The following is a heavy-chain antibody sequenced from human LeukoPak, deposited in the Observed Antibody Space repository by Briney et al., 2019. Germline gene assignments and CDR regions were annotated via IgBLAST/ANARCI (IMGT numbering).Heavy chain of an antibody. V-gene: IGHV4-34*01. CDR1: GGSFSGYY. Sequence: SETLSLTCAVYGGSFSGYYWSWIRQPPGKGLEWIGEINHSGSIYYNPSLKSRVTMSIDTSKNQFSLKLGSVTAVDTAVYYCAHKFAGSYAFDIWGQGTMVTVSS. CDR3: AHKFAGSYAFDI. J-gene: IGHJ3*02. CDR2: INHSGSI.